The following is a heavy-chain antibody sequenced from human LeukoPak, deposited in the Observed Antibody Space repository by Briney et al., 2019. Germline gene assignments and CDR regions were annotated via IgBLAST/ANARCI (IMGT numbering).Heavy chain of an antibody. CDR1: GLTVSSNY. D-gene: IGHD3-16*01. J-gene: IGHJ4*02. CDR2: IYSGGST. Sequence: GGSLRLSCVVSGLTVSSNYMSWVRQAPGKGLEWVSVIYSGGSTYYADSVKGRFTISRDNSKNTLYLQMNSLRAEDTAVYYCARSIGGVGYWGQGTLVTVSS. V-gene: IGHV3-53*01. CDR3: ARSIGGVGY.